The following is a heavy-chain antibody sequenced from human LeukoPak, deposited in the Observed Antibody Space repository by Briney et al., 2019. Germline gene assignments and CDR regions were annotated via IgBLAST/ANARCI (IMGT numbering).Heavy chain of an antibody. V-gene: IGHV4-39*07. CDR1: GDSINNNNYY. CDR3: ARGGYYGSGSYYNVDP. Sequence: SETLSLTCTVSGDSINNNNYYWGWIRQPPGKGLEWIGNIYYSGSTNYNPSLKSRVTISVDTSKNQFSLKLSSVTAADTAVYYCARGGYYGSGSYYNVDPWGQGTLVTVSS. D-gene: IGHD3-10*01. J-gene: IGHJ5*02. CDR2: IYYSGST.